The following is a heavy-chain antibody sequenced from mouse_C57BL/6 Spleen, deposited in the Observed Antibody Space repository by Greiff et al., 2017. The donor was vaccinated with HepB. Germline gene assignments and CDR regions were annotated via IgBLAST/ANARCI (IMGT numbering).Heavy chain of an antibody. D-gene: IGHD2-4*01. CDR1: GYAFSSSW. Sequence: QVQLQQSGPELVKPGASVKISCKASGYAFSSSWMNWVKQRPGKGLEWIGRIYPGDGDTNYNGKFKGKATLTADKSSSTAYMQISSLTSEDSAVYFCARSDDYDGVYAMDYWGQGTSVTVSS. CDR2: IYPGDGDT. CDR3: ARSDDYDGVYAMDY. V-gene: IGHV1-82*01. J-gene: IGHJ4*01.